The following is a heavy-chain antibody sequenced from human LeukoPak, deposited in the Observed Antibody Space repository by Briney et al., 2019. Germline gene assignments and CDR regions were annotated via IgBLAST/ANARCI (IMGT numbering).Heavy chain of an antibody. CDR2: IYYSGST. CDR3: AGQRGATYYYDSSGQPAFDY. D-gene: IGHD3-22*01. V-gene: IGHV4-59*08. Sequence: SETLSLTCTVSGGSISSYYWSWIRQPPGKGLEWIGYIYYSGSTNYNPSLKSRVTISVDTSKNQFSLKLSSVTAADTAVYYCAGQRGATYYYDSSGQPAFDYWGQGTLVTVSS. J-gene: IGHJ4*02. CDR1: GGSISSYY.